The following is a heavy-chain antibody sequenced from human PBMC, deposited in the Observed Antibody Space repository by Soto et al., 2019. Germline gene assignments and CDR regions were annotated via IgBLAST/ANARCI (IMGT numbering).Heavy chain of an antibody. D-gene: IGHD2-2*01. J-gene: IGHJ4*01. V-gene: IGHV3-7*01. CDR2: IKEDGSEI. CDR3: ATYCFSASCHRVLEN. CDR1: GFTFSNYW. Sequence: GGSLRLSCAASGFTFSNYWMSWVRQAPGKGLEWVANIKEDGSEIKYVDSVEGRFTLSRDNAQNSLYLHMSSLRAEDTAVYYCATYCFSASCHRVLENWGQGILVIVSS.